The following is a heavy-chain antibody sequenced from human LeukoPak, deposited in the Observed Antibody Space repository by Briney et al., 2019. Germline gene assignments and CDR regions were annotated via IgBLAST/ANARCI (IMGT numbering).Heavy chain of an antibody. D-gene: IGHD2-15*01. V-gene: IGHV3-30*18. CDR1: GFTFSSYG. CDR2: ISYDGSNK. CDR3: AKDPQDIVVVVAATPYYGMDV. J-gene: IGHJ6*02. Sequence: GGSLILSCAASGFTFSSYGMHWVRQAPGKGLEWVAVISYDGSNKYYADSVKGRFTISRDNSKNTLYLQMNSLRAEDTAVYYCAKDPQDIVVVVAATPYYGMDVWGQGTTVTVSS.